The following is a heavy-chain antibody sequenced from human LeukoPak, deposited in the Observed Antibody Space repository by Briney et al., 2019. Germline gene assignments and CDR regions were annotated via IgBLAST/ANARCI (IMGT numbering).Heavy chain of an antibody. CDR2: IYSGGST. Sequence: GGSLRLSCAASGFTVSSNYISWVRQAPGKGLEWVSVIYSGGSTYYADSVKGRFTISRDNSKNTLYLQMNSLRAEDTAVYYCASADYYDSSGYHIDYWGQGTLVTVSS. D-gene: IGHD3-22*01. CDR1: GFTVSSNY. CDR3: ASADYYDSSGYHIDY. V-gene: IGHV3-53*01. J-gene: IGHJ4*02.